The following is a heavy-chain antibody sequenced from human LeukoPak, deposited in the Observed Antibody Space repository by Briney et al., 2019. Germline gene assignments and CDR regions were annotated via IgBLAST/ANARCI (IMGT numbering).Heavy chain of an antibody. Sequence: PSETLSLTCTVSGGSISSYYWSWIRQPPGKGLEWIGYIYYSGSTNYNPSLKSRATISVDTSKNQFSLKLSSVTAADTAVYYCARGGGSYYDILTGYHGDSGFVVDYWGQGTLVTVSS. CDR2: IYYSGST. J-gene: IGHJ4*02. D-gene: IGHD3-9*01. CDR3: ARGGGSYYDILTGYHGDSGFVVDY. CDR1: GGSISSYY. V-gene: IGHV4-59*01.